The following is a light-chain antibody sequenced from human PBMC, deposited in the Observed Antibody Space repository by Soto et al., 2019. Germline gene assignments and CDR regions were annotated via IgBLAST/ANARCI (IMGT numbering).Light chain of an antibody. CDR1: QSISNW. Sequence: DIQMTQSPSTLSASVGDRVTITCRASQSISNWLAWYQQKPGKAPKLLIYRASSLESGVPSRFSGSGSGTAFTLTISSLQPDDFATYYCQQYNSYSPRLTFGGGTKVETK. J-gene: IGKJ4*01. CDR2: RAS. CDR3: QQYNSYSPRLT. V-gene: IGKV1-5*03.